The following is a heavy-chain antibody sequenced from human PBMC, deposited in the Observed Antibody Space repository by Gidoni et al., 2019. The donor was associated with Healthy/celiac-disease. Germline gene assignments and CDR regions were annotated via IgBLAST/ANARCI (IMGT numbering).Heavy chain of an antibody. J-gene: IGHJ4*02. D-gene: IGHD3-22*01. V-gene: IGHV3-9*01. CDR1: VFTFADYA. Sequence: EVQLVESGGGLVQPGRSLRLSFAASVFTFADYAMHWVRQAPGKGLEWVSGISWNSGSIGYADSVKGRFTISSDNAKNSLYLQMNSLRAEDTALYYCAKGYYDSSGYYSDWGQGTLVTVSS. CDR2: ISWNSGSI. CDR3: AKGYYDSSGYYSD.